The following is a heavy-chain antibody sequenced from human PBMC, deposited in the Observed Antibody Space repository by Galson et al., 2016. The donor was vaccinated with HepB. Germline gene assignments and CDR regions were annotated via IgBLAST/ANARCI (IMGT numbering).Heavy chain of an antibody. V-gene: IGHV4-4*02. CDR3: ARVSNGVLRGPPFKGFTFDY. J-gene: IGHJ4*02. Sequence: SETLSLTCAVSGGSISSSSWWSWVRQPPGKGLEWIGEIHHSGSTNYTTSLKSRLTMSVDKSKNQFTLKLSSVTAADTAVYYCARVSNGVLRGPPFKGFTFDYWGQGTLVAVSS. D-gene: IGHD3-10*01. CDR2: IHHSGST. CDR1: GGSISSSSW.